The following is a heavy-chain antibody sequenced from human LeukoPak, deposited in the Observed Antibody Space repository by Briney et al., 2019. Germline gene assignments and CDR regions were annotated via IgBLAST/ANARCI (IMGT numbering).Heavy chain of an antibody. CDR3: AKDKYQLLHAFDI. V-gene: IGHV3-9*01. Sequence: GRSLRLSCAASGFTFDDYAMHWVRQAPGKGLEWVSGVSWNSGSIGYADSVKGRFTISRDNAKNSLYLQMNSLRAEDTALYYCAKDKYQLLHAFDIWGQGTMVTVSS. J-gene: IGHJ3*02. CDR2: VSWNSGSI. CDR1: GFTFDDYA. D-gene: IGHD2-2*01.